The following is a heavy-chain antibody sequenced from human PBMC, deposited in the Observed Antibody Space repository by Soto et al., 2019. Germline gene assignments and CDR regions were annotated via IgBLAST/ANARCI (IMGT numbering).Heavy chain of an antibody. J-gene: IGHJ6*02. CDR1: GFTFISYA. D-gene: IGHD3-10*01. CDR3: ARSRHGSGSYTHFYYGLDV. Sequence: VQLVESGGGVVQPGRSRRLSCAASGFTFISYAMHWVRRAPGKGLEWVAVISFDGSTEYYADSVKGRFTISRDNSKNTVYLQMNSLRSEDTAVYYCARSRHGSGSYTHFYYGLDVWGQGTTVTVSS. V-gene: IGHV3-30-3*01. CDR2: ISFDGSTE.